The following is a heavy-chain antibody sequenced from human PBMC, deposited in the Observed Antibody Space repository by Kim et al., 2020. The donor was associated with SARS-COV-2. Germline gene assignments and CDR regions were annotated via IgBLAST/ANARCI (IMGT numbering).Heavy chain of an antibody. J-gene: IGHJ5*02. V-gene: IGHV1-2*02. D-gene: IGHD6-6*01. Sequence: ASVKVSCKASGYTFTGYYMHWVRQAPGQGLEWMGWINPNSGGTNYAQKFQGRVTMTRDTSISTAYMELSRLRSDDTAVYYCARDVVLEVAARPYNWFDPWGQGTLVTVSS. CDR1: GYTFTGYY. CDR3: ARDVVLEVAARPYNWFDP. CDR2: INPNSGGT.